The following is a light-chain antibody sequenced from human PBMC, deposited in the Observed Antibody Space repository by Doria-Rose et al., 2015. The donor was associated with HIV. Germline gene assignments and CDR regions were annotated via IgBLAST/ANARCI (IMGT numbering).Light chain of an antibody. CDR3: QQSYSTVPFT. J-gene: IGKJ3*01. V-gene: IGKV1-39*01. CDR1: QSLGSY. Sequence: TQSPSSLSAYVGDRVTITCRASQSLGSYLSWYRQKAGKAPELLIYRTSTLHSGVPSRFSGSGSGTDFTLTITSLQSEDFGIYFCQQSYSTVPFTFGPGTKVEVK. CDR2: RTS.